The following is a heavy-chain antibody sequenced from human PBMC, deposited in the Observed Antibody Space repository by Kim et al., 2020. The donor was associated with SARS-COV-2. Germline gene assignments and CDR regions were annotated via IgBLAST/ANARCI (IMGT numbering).Heavy chain of an antibody. CDR3: ARDGVLSYTSSWDY. J-gene: IGHJ4*02. V-gene: IGHV3-7*03. CDR1: DFTFSRYW. CDR2: IKEDGSVK. Sequence: GGSLRLSCAASDFTFSRYWMSWVRQAPGKGLEWVANIKEDGSVKQYVDSVKGRFTISRDNAKNSPYLQMNSLRADDTAVYYCARDGVLSYTSSWDYWGRGTLVTVSS. D-gene: IGHD6-13*01.